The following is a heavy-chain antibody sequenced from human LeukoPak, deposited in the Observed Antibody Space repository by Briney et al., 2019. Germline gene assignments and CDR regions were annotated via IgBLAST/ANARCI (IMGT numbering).Heavy chain of an antibody. V-gene: IGHV4-30-4*08. CDR1: GGSISSGDYY. D-gene: IGHD5-18*01. Sequence: SQTLSLTCTVSGGSISSGDYYWTWIRQPPGKGLEWIGYTYYSGSTSYNPSLKSRVTISVDTSKNQFSLRLSSVTAADTAVYYCARGLDTAMLNYWGQGTLVTVSS. CDR2: TYYSGST. J-gene: IGHJ4*02. CDR3: ARGLDTAMLNY.